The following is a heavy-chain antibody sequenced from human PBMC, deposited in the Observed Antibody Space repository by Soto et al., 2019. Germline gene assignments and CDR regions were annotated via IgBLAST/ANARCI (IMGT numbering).Heavy chain of an antibody. D-gene: IGHD5-18*01. CDR3: AKDRGYSYAVGGYYFDY. CDR1: GFTFSSYA. V-gene: IGHV3-23*01. CDR2: ISGSGGST. Sequence: GGSLRLSCAASGFTFSSYAMSWVRQAPGKGLEWVSAISGSGGSTYYADSVKGRFTISRDNSKNTLYLQMNSLRAEDTAVYYCAKDRGYSYAVGGYYFDYWGQGTLVTVSS. J-gene: IGHJ4*02.